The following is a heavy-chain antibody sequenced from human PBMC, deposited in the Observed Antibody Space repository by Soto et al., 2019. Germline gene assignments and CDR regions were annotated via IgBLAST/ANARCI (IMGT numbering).Heavy chain of an antibody. CDR1: GFTFSSYA. V-gene: IGHV3-23*01. CDR3: ARRGSGSYYDY. D-gene: IGHD1-26*01. CDR2: ISGSGGST. Sequence: EVQLLESGGGLVQPGGSLRLSCAASGFTFSSYAMRWVRQAPGKGLEWVAAISGSGGSTYYADSVKGRFTISRDNSQNPLYLQMNSLTAEETAVYHCARRGSGSYYDYWGQGTLVTVSS. J-gene: IGHJ4*02.